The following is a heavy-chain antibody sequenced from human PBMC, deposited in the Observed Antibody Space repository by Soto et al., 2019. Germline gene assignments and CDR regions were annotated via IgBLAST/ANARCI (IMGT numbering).Heavy chain of an antibody. Sequence: PGGSLRLGCAASVFTFSSSVMHWVRQAPGKGLEWVATTSYDENNKNYADSVKGRFTISRDNSKNTLSLQMNNLRVEDTAVYYCVRDGYCGGGTCYAHWFGPWGQGTQVTVSS. CDR1: VFTFSSSV. V-gene: IGHV3-30-3*01. J-gene: IGHJ5*02. CDR3: VRDGYCGGGTCYAHWFGP. CDR2: TSYDENNK. D-gene: IGHD2-15*01.